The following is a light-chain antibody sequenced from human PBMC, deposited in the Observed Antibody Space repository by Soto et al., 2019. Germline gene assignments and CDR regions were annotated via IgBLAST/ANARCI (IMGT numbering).Light chain of an antibody. CDR2: GAF. J-gene: IGKJ1*01. CDR3: QYYGNSPLT. V-gene: IGKV3-20*01. Sequence: EIVLTQSPDTLSLSPGERATLSCRASQSVRTDYLTWYRQKPGQAPRLLIYGAFNRATGIPDRFSGGGSGTDFTLTITRLEPEDFAVYYCQYYGNSPLTFGQGTKVDIK. CDR1: QSVRTDY.